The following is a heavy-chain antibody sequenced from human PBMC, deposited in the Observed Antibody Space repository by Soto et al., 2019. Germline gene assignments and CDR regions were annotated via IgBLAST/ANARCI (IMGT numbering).Heavy chain of an antibody. CDR3: ARRGSSSWYGY. J-gene: IGHJ4*01. Sequence: SSETLSITCTVSGGSISSSSYYWGWIRQPPGKELEWIGSIYYSGSTYYNTSIKNRATKAVDTSKILFSLNLSSVTAADTAVYYCARRGSSSWYGYW. CDR2: IYYSGST. D-gene: IGHD6-13*01. V-gene: IGHV4-39*01. CDR1: GGSISSSSYY.